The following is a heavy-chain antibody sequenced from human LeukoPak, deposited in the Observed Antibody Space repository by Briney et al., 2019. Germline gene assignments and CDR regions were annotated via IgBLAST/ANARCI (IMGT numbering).Heavy chain of an antibody. CDR2: IYYSGST. D-gene: IGHD6-13*01. V-gene: IGHV4-59*01. Sequence: SETLSLTCTVSGGSISSYYWSWIRRPPGKGLEWIGYIYYSGSTNYNPSLKSRVTISVDTSKNQFSLKLSSVTAADTAVYYCARERSSSSWYLGYFDLWGRGTLVTVSS. CDR3: ARERSSSSWYLGYFDL. CDR1: GGSISSYY. J-gene: IGHJ2*01.